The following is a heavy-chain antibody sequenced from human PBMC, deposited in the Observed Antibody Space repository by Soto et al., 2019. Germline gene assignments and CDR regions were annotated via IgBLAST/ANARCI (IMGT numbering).Heavy chain of an antibody. D-gene: IGHD6-19*01. J-gene: IGHJ4*02. V-gene: IGHV4-4*02. CDR3: ARVSGVAVAEFDY. CDR2: IYHSGST. Sequence: SETLSLTCAVSGGSISSGNWWSWVRQPPGNGLEWVGEIYHSGSTSYTPSLKSRVTISVDKSKNQFSLKLSSVTAADTAVYYCARVSGVAVAEFDYWGQGTLVNVSS. CDR1: GGSISSGNW.